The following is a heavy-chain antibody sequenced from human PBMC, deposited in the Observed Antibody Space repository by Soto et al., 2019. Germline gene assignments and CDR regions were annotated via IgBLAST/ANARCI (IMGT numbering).Heavy chain of an antibody. V-gene: IGHV1-24*01. Sequence: QVQLVQSGAEVKKPGASVKISCKVSGYTLTELSMHWVRQAPGKGLEWMGGFEPEDGETIYDQKFQGRVTMTENTTTDTAYMELSSLRSEDTAVYYCATWVATSWFDPWGQGTLVTVSS. D-gene: IGHD5-12*01. CDR3: ATWVATSWFDP. J-gene: IGHJ5*02. CDR2: FEPEDGET. CDR1: GYTLTELS.